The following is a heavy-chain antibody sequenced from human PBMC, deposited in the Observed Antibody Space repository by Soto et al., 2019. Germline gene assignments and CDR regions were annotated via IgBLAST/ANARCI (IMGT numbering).Heavy chain of an antibody. CDR2: INAGNGNT. V-gene: IGHV1-3*01. CDR3: ARGTTVTLTTNFDY. D-gene: IGHD4-17*01. J-gene: IGHJ4*02. CDR1: GYTFTSYG. Sequence: GASVKVSCKASGYTFTSYGISWVRQAPGQRLEWMGWINAGNGNTKYSQKFQGRVTITRDTSASTAYMELSSLRSEDTAVYYCARGTTVTLTTNFDYWGQGTLVTVSS.